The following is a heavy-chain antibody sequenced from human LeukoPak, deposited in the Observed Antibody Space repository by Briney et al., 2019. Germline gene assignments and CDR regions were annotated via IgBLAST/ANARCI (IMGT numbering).Heavy chain of an antibody. CDR1: GGSFSGYY. D-gene: IGHD3-9*01. CDR3: EGGHRVGSYDILTGYSRASWFDP. J-gene: IGHJ5*02. Sequence: PSETLSLTCAVYGGSFSGYYWSWIRQPPGKGLEWIGDIYDSGSTNYNPSLKRRGTISVDTSKNQFSLKLSAVTVCDAAVYYCEGGHRVGSYDILTGYSRASWFDPWGPGTLVTVSS. V-gene: IGHV4-59*01. CDR2: IYDSGST.